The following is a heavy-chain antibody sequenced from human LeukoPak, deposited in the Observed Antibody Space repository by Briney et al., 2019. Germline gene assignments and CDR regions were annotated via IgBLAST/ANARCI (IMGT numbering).Heavy chain of an antibody. J-gene: IGHJ6*02. CDR2: ISSSSSYI. CDR3: ARDQNRDYSALYYYYGMDV. Sequence: PGGSLRLSCAASGFTFSSYSMNWVRQAPGKGLEWVSSISSSSSYIYYADSVKGRFTISRDNAKNSLYLQMNSLRAEDTAVYYCARDQNRDYSALYYYYGMDVWGQGTTVTVSS. CDR1: GFTFSSYS. V-gene: IGHV3-21*01. D-gene: IGHD4/OR15-4a*01.